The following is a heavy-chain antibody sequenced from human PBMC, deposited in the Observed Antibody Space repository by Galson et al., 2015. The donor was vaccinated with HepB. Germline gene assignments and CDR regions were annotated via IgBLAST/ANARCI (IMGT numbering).Heavy chain of an antibody. D-gene: IGHD1-26*01. Sequence: SLRLSCAASGFAFSSYSMNWVRQAPGKGLEWVSSMDSSGNYIYYADSLRGRFTISRDNAENSLYLQMNSLRAEDTAVYNCARSILRARHFDYWGQGTLLTVSS. CDR1: GFAFSSYS. V-gene: IGHV3-21*01. CDR2: MDSSGNYI. CDR3: ARSILRARHFDY. J-gene: IGHJ4*02.